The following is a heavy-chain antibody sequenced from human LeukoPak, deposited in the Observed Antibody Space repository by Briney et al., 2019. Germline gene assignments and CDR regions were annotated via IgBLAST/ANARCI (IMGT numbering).Heavy chain of an antibody. V-gene: IGHV3-66*04. Sequence: PGGSLRLSCAASGFTFINAWMAWVRQAPGKGLEWVSVIYSDGNTYYAGSVKGRFTISRDNSKNTVYLQMNSLRVEDTAVYYCAIHTWDYWGQGTLVTVSS. J-gene: IGHJ4*02. CDR2: IYSDGNT. CDR3: AIHTWDY. CDR1: GFTFINAW.